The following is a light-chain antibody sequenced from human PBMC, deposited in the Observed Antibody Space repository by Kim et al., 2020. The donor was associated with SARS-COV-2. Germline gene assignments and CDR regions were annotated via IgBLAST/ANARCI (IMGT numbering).Light chain of an antibody. CDR2: SDR. V-gene: IGLV3-21*04. CDR1: RIGTES. Sequence: APGQTAEITGGGNRIGTESVQWYQQRPGQAHVVVIYSDRERPSGIPERFSGSNSGNTATLTLSGVEAGDEADYYCQVWDTNSDHVVFGGGTKLTVL. CDR3: QVWDTNSDHVV. J-gene: IGLJ3*02.